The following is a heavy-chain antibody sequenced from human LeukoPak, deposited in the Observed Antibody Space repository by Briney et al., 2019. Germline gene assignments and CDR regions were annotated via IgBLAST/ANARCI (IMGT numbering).Heavy chain of an antibody. J-gene: IGHJ4*02. CDR2: ITSGGNT. Sequence: GGSLRPSCAASGFTVSSNYMYWVRQAPGKGLEWVSVITSGGNTYYADSVKGRFTTSRDNSKNTLYVQMNSLRAEDTAIYYCARGRGYRDYDRPLDYWGQGTLVTVSS. V-gene: IGHV3-53*01. CDR3: ARGRGYRDYDRPLDY. CDR1: GFTVSSNY. D-gene: IGHD5-12*01.